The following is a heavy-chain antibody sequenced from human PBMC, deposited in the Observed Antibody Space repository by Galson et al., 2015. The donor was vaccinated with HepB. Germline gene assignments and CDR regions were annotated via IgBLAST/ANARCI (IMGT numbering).Heavy chain of an antibody. Sequence: SVKVSCKASGYTFTSYGISWVRQAPGQGLEWMGWISAYNGNTNYAQKLQGRVTMTTDTSTSTAYMELRSLRSDDTAVYYCAREHVEDSSGSFWFDPWGQGTLVTVSS. D-gene: IGHD3-22*01. CDR1: GYTFTSYG. V-gene: IGHV1-18*01. J-gene: IGHJ5*02. CDR2: ISAYNGNT. CDR3: AREHVEDSSGSFWFDP.